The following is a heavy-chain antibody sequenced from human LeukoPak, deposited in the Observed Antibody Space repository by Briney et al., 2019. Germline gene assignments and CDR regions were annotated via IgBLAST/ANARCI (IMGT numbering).Heavy chain of an antibody. CDR2: IYPGDSDT. Sequence: GESLKISCKGSGYSFTTYWIGWVRQMSGKGLEWMGIIYPGDSDTRYSSSFQGQVTISADKSISTAYLQWSSLKASDTAMYYCARPSGSYYDNAFDIWGQGTMVTVSS. J-gene: IGHJ3*02. CDR3: ARPSGSYYDNAFDI. V-gene: IGHV5-51*01. D-gene: IGHD1-26*01. CDR1: GYSFTTYW.